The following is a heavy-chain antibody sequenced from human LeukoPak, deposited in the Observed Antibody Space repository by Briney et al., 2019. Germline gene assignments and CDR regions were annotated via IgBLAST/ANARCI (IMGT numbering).Heavy chain of an antibody. CDR3: AKSAARLNPLNWFDP. Sequence: GRSLRLSCAASGFTFSSYGMHWVRQAPGKGLEWVAFIRYDGSNKYYADSVKGRFTISRDNSKNTLYLQMNSLRAEDTAVYYCAKSAARLNPLNWFDPWGQGTLVTVSS. J-gene: IGHJ5*02. V-gene: IGHV3-30*02. CDR1: GFTFSSYG. CDR2: IRYDGSNK. D-gene: IGHD6-6*01.